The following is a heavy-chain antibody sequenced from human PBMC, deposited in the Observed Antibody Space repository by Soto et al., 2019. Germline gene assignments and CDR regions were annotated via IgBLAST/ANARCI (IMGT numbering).Heavy chain of an antibody. D-gene: IGHD6-6*01. Sequence: PGGSLRLSCAASGFTFSNAWMNWVRQAPGKGLEWVGRIKSKTDGGTTDYAAPVKGRFTISRDDSKNTLYLQMNSLKTEDTAVYYCPRSSYYYGMDVWGQGTTVTVSS. CDR3: PRSSYYYGMDV. V-gene: IGHV3-15*07. J-gene: IGHJ6*02. CDR1: GFTFSNAW. CDR2: IKSKTDGGTT.